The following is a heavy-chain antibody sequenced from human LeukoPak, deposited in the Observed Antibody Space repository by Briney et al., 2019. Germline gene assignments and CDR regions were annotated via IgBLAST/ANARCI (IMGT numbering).Heavy chain of an antibody. CDR2: IYYSGST. CDR3: ARAIPTYYYDWAGREKDYYYYYMDV. V-gene: IGHV4-39*07. Sequence: SETLSLTCTVSGGSISSSSYYWGWIRQPPGKGLEWIGSIYYSGSTYYNPSLKSRVTISVDTSKIQFSLKLSSVTAADTAVCYCARAIPTYYYDWAGREKDYYYYYMDVWGKGTTVTVSS. J-gene: IGHJ6*03. CDR1: GGSISSSSYY. D-gene: IGHD3-22*01.